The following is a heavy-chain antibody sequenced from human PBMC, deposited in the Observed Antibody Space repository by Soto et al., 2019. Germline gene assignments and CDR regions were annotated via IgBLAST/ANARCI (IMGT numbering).Heavy chain of an antibody. V-gene: IGHV3-48*04. CDR2: IFATSTTI. CDR1: GVTFSSYS. CDR3: ARDRDWAFDY. Sequence: EVQLVESGGGLVQPGGSLRLSCVASGVTFSSYSMVWVRQAPGKGLEWIAYIFATSTTIYYADSVKGRFTVSRDNIQNSLFLLMNSLTADDTAIYYCARDRDWAFDYWGQGTQVIVSS. J-gene: IGHJ4*02. D-gene: IGHD3-9*01.